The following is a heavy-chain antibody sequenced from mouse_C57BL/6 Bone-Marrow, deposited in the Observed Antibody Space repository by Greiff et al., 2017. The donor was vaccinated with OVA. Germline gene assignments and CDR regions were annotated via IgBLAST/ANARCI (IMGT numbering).Heavy chain of an antibody. CDR3: ARVGNPDY. D-gene: IGHD2-1*01. CDR2: IDPSDSYT. J-gene: IGHJ2*01. Sequence: QVQLKQPGAELVKPGASVKLSCKASGYTFTSYWMQWVKQRPGQGLEWIGEIDPSDSYTNYNQKFKGKATLTVDTSSSTAYMQLSSLTSEDSAVYYCARVGNPDYWGQGTTLTVSS. V-gene: IGHV1-50*01. CDR1: GYTFTSYW.